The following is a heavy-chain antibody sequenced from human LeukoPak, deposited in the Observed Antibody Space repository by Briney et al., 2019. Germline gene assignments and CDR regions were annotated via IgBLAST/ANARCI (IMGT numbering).Heavy chain of an antibody. D-gene: IGHD3-16*01. CDR2: INSDGSST. J-gene: IGHJ4*02. CDR3: ARGGYYFDY. CDR1: GFTFSSYW. Sequence: GRSLRLSCAASGFTFSSYWMHWVRQGPGKGLVWVSRINSDGSSTTYADSVRGRFTISRDNAKNTLYLQMNSLRAEDTAVYYCARGGYYFDYWGQGTLVTVSS. V-gene: IGHV3-74*01.